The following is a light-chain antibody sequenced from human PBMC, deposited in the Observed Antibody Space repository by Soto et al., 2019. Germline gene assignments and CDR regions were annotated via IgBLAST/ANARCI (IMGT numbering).Light chain of an antibody. CDR1: QSVSSS. Sequence: EVVMTQSPATLSLSPGERATLSCRASQSVSSSLAWYQQKPGQVPRLLIYDASTRATGIPARFSGGGSGTAFTLSISSLQSADFAVYYCEQYNNWPPLTFGGGTKVEIK. CDR3: EQYNNWPPLT. J-gene: IGKJ4*01. CDR2: DAS. V-gene: IGKV3-15*01.